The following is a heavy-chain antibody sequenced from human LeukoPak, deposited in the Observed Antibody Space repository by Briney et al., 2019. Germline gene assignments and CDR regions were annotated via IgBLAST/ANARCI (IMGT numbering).Heavy chain of an antibody. CDR3: ARDPLYAVRGVIMGYYEY. Sequence: GGSLRLSCVGSGFTFSSYAMHWVRQAPGKGLEWVAVISYNGNNRYYAESVRGRFTISRDNSKNTLYLQMNSLRAEDTGVYYCARDPLYAVRGVIMGYYEYWGQGILVTVSS. D-gene: IGHD3-10*01. V-gene: IGHV3-30*04. CDR1: GFTFSSYA. J-gene: IGHJ4*02. CDR2: ISYNGNNR.